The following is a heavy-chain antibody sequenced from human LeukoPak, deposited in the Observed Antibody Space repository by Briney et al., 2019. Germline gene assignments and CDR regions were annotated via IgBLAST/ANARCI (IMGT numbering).Heavy chain of an antibody. Sequence: TCAXXGGSFSGYYWSWIRQPPGKGLEWIGEINHSGSTNYNPSLKSRVTISVHTSKNQFSLKLSSVTAADTAVYYCARGPYYYGSGSYPWGQGTLVTVSS. CDR3: ARGPYYYGSGSYP. CDR1: GGSFSGYY. V-gene: IGHV4-34*01. D-gene: IGHD3-10*01. CDR2: INHSGST. J-gene: IGHJ4*02.